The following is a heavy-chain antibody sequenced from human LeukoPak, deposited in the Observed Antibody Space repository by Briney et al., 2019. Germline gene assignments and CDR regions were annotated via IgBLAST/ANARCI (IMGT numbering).Heavy chain of an antibody. CDR2: INPNSGGT. D-gene: IGHD3-10*01. CDR1: GYTFTGYY. J-gene: IGHJ5*02. Sequence: GASVKVSCKASGYTFTGYYMHWVRQAPGQGLEWMGWINPNSGGTNYAQKFQGRVTMTRDTSISTAYMELSRLRSDDTAVYYCARHPQEFRSDWFDPWGQGTLVTVSS. CDR3: ARHPQEFRSDWFDP. V-gene: IGHV1-2*02.